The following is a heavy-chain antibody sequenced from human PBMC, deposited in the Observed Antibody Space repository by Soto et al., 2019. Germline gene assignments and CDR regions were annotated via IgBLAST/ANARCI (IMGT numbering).Heavy chain of an antibody. CDR3: ARGESATRNWFDP. J-gene: IGHJ5*02. CDR2: INHSEST. Sequence: QVQLQQWGAGLLKPSETLSLTCAVYGGSLSGYYWNWIRQPPGKGLEWIGEINHSESTKYNPSLKSRVTISVDTSKNQFSLMLSSVTAAHAAVYYCARGESATRNWFDPWGQGTLVTVSS. CDR1: GGSLSGYY. V-gene: IGHV4-34*01.